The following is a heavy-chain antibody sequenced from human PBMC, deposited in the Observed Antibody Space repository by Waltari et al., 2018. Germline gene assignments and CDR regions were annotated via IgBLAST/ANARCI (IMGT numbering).Heavy chain of an antibody. CDR3: ARRAGGYCSGGTCYPEN. D-gene: IGHD2-15*01. Sequence: QVQLVQSGAEVKKPGSSVKVSCKASGGTFSSYAISWVRQAPGQGLEWMGRIIPTFGTANYAQNFQGRVTITADKSTSTAYMELSSLRSEDTAVYYCARRAGGYCSGGTCYPENWGQGTLVTVSS. CDR2: IIPTFGTA. V-gene: IGHV1-69*08. CDR1: GGTFSSYA. J-gene: IGHJ4*02.